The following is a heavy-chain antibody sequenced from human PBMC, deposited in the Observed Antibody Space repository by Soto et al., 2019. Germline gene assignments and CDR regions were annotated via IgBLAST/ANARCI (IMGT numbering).Heavy chain of an antibody. CDR3: ARDGYYDSSGYTTAYYYYGMDV. Sequence: GAPVKVSCKASGYTFTSYGISWVRQAPGQGLEWMGWISAYNGNTNYAQKLQGRVTMTTDTSTSTAYMELRSLRSDDTAVYYCARDGYYDSSGYTTAYYYYGMDVWGQGTTVTVSS. CDR1: GYTFTSYG. V-gene: IGHV1-18*04. D-gene: IGHD3-22*01. CDR2: ISAYNGNT. J-gene: IGHJ6*02.